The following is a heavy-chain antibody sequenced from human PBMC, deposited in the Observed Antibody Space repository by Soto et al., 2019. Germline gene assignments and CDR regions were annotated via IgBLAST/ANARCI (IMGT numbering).Heavy chain of an antibody. CDR2: VMQDGSEK. CDR3: ARAQGYSSSWYWFDP. D-gene: IGHD6-13*01. Sequence: GGSLRLSCAASGFTFSSYWMNWVRQAPGKGLEWVANVMQDGSEKYYVDSVKGRFTISRDNAKNSLYLQMNSLRAEDTAVYYCARAQGYSSSWYWFDPWGQGTLVTVSS. J-gene: IGHJ5*02. V-gene: IGHV3-7*03. CDR1: GFTFSSYW.